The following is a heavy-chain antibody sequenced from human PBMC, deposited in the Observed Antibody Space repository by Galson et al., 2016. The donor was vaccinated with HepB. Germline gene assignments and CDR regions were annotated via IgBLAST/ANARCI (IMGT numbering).Heavy chain of an antibody. CDR3: AGQTGVGGTGYWFDP. CDR2: VFHSGNT. Sequence: SETLSPTCAVSAASITRTNCWSSVRQPPGKGREWIGEVFHSGNTNYNPSLKSRVTISEDKSKNQFSLKLTSVTAADTAVYYCAGQTGVGGTGYWFDPWGQGTLVTVSS. CDR1: AASITRTNC. D-gene: IGHD1-1*01. J-gene: IGHJ5*02. V-gene: IGHV4-4*02.